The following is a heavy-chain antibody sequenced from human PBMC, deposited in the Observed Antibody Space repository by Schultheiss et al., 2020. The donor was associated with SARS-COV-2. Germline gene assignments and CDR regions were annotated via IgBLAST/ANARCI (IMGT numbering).Heavy chain of an antibody. CDR1: GFTLSSYA. Sequence: GGSLRLSCAASGFTLSSYAMSWVRQAPGKGLEWVSAISGSGGSTYYADSVKGRFTISRDNSKNTLYLQMNSLRAEDTAVYYCAKGPDIVVVVAATLGGEMAPFDIWGQGTMVTVSS. V-gene: IGHV3-23*01. J-gene: IGHJ3*02. D-gene: IGHD2-15*01. CDR2: ISGSGGST. CDR3: AKGPDIVVVVAATLGGEMAPFDI.